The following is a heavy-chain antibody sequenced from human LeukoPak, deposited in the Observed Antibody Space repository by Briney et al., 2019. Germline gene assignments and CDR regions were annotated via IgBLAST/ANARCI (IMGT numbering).Heavy chain of an antibody. D-gene: IGHD1-26*01. V-gene: IGHV3-23*01. CDR2: ISGSGGST. J-gene: IGHJ4*02. Sequence: GGPLRLSCAASGFTFSSYAMSWVRQAPGKGLEWVSAISGSGGSTYYADSVKGRFTISRDNSKNTLYLQMNSLRAEDTAVYYCAKAQWELPTFDYWGQGTLVTVSS. CDR3: AKAQWELPTFDY. CDR1: GFTFSSYA.